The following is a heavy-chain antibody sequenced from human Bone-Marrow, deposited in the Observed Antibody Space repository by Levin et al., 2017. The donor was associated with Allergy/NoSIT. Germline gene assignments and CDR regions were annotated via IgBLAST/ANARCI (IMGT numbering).Heavy chain of an antibody. CDR1: GFTFSSYA. CDR3: AKADGSYLFDY. CDR2: ISGSGGST. Sequence: LSLTCAASGFTFSSYAMSWVRQAPGKGLEWVSAISGSGGSTYYADSVKGRFTISRDNSKNTLYLQMNSLRAEDTAVYYCAKADGSYLFDYWGQGTLVTVSS. D-gene: IGHD1-26*01. V-gene: IGHV3-23*01. J-gene: IGHJ4*02.